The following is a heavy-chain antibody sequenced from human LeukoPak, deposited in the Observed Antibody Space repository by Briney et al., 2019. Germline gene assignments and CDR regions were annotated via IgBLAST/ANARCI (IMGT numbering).Heavy chain of an antibody. V-gene: IGHV3-23*01. CDR2: ISVSCGST. CDR1: GFTFSXYX. J-gene: IGHJ2*01. Sequence: PGGXXRXXCAAPGFTFSXYXXSWVRQAAGXXXXXXXXISVSCGSTYYAHSVNGRFTISRDNSKNTLYLQMHSLRAEDTAVYYCARDSSGSTWYFDLWGRGTLVTVSS. CDR3: ARDSSGSTWYFDL. D-gene: IGHD3-22*01.